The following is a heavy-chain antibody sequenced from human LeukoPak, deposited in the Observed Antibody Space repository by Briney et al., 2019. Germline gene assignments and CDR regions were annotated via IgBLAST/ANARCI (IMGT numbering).Heavy chain of an antibody. V-gene: IGHV4-59*01. CDR2: LYYSGIT. D-gene: IGHD3-22*01. CDR3: ASETYYYDSSAYYYNAFDI. CDR1: GGSISSDY. J-gene: IGHJ3*02. Sequence: SETLSLTCTVSGGSISSDYWSWIRQSPGKGLEWIAYLYYSGITSYNPSLQSRVTISVDTSKNQFSLKLRSVTAADTAVCYCASETYYYDSSAYYYNAFDIWGQGTMVTVSS.